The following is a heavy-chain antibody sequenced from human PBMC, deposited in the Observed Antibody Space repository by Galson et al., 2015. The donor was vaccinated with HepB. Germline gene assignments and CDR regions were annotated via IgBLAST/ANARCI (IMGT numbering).Heavy chain of an antibody. D-gene: IGHD6-25*01. V-gene: IGHV3-7*01. Sequence: SLRLSCAASGFTFSSYWMSWVRQAPGKGLEWVANIKQDGSEKYYVDSVKGRFTISRDNAKNSLYLQMNSLRAEDTAVYYFARDPGGIAAASDYWGQGTLVTVSS. J-gene: IGHJ4*02. CDR3: ARDPGGIAAASDY. CDR1: GFTFSSYW. CDR2: IKQDGSEK.